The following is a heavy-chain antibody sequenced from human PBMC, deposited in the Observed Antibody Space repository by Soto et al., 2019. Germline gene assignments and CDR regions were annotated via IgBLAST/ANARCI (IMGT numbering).Heavy chain of an antibody. CDR3: ARSYYDSSGYYYDMDY. J-gene: IGHJ4*02. CDR2: IFPRDSDT. CDR1: GYNYDTDW. Sequence: GESLKISCKGSGYNYDTDWIAWVRQMPGKGLEWMGIIFPRDSDTRYRPSFQGQVTISADRSTTTAYLQWYSLKASDTAMYYCARSYYDSSGYYYDMDYWGQGTLVTVSS. D-gene: IGHD3-22*01. V-gene: IGHV5-51*01.